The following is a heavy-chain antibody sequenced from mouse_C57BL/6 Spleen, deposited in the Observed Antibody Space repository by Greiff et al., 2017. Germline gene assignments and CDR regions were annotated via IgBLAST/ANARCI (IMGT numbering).Heavy chain of an antibody. J-gene: IGHJ1*03. V-gene: IGHV3-6*01. D-gene: IGHD2-4*01. Sequence: EVKLVESGPGLVKPSQSLSLTCSVTGYSITSGYYWNWIRQFPGNKLEWMGYISYDGSNNYNPSLKNRISITRDTSKNQFFLKLNSVTTEDTATYYCTLYYDYDDGPHWYFDVWGTGTTVTVSS. CDR3: TLYYDYDDGPHWYFDV. CDR2: ISYDGSN. CDR1: GYSITSGYY.